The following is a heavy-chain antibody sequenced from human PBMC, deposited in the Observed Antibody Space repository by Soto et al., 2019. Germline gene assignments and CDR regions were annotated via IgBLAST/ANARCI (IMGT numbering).Heavy chain of an antibody. CDR1: GGSISSGGYS. J-gene: IGHJ4*02. CDR2: IYHSGST. Sequence: SETLSLTCAVSGGSISSGGYSWRWIRQPPGKGLEWIGYIYHSGSTYYNPSLKSRVTISVDRSKNQFSLKLSSVTAADTAVYYCARADRAPPDSCGGDCYSPYYLDYWGQGTLVTVSS. CDR3: ARADRAPPDSCGGDCYSPYYLDY. V-gene: IGHV4-30-2*01. D-gene: IGHD2-21*02.